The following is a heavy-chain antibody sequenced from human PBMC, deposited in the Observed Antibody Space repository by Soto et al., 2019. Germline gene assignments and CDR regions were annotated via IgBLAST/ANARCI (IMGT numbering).Heavy chain of an antibody. CDR1: GGSFSGYY. J-gene: IGHJ4*02. CDR2: INHSGST. Sequence: PSETLSLTCSVYGGSFSGYYWSWIRQPPGKGLEWIGEINHSGSTNYNPSLKSRVTISVDTSKNQFSLKLSSVTAADTAVYYCARVTSRDSHLPVVPAAIDYWGQGTLVTVSS. V-gene: IGHV4-34*01. D-gene: IGHD2-2*01. CDR3: ARVTSRDSHLPVVPAAIDY.